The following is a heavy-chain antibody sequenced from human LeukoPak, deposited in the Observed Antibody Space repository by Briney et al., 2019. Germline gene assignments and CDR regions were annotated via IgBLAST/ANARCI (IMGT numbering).Heavy chain of an antibody. CDR2: IYTSGST. Sequence: SQTLSLTCTVSGGSISSGSYYWSWIRQPAGKGLEWIGRIYTSGSTNYNPSLASRLTLSVDATKNLLSLKLISVTAADTAVYFCARDLSVNAFDLWGQGTLVTVSS. D-gene: IGHD2/OR15-2a*01. CDR3: ARDLSVNAFDL. V-gene: IGHV4-61*02. J-gene: IGHJ3*01. CDR1: GGSISSGSYY.